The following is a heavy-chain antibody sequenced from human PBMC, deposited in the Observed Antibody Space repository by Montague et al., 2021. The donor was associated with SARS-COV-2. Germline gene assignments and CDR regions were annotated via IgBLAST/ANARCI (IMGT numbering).Heavy chain of an antibody. V-gene: IGHV4-39*01. Sequence: SETPSLTCTVSGGSISSSSYYWGWIRQPPGKGLEWIGSIYYSGSTYYNPSLKSRVTISVDTSKNQFSLKLSSVTAADTAVHYCARHPLGYCSSTSCYVGWGQGTLVTVSS. J-gene: IGHJ4*02. CDR2: IYYSGST. D-gene: IGHD2-2*01. CDR3: ARHPLGYCSSTSCYVG. CDR1: GGSISSSSYY.